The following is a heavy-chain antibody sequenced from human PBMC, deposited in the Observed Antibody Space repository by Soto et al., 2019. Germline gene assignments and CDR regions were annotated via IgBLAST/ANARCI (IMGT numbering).Heavy chain of an antibody. D-gene: IGHD3-10*01. J-gene: IGHJ4*02. CDR2: IYYSGST. V-gene: IGHV4-39*01. Sequence: SETLSLTCTVSGGSISSSSYYWGWIRQPPGKGLEWIGSIYYSGSTYYNPSLKSRVTISVDTSKNQFSLKLSSVTAADTAVYYCARHRRPDGSGSGSYYFDYWGQGTLVTVSS. CDR3: ARHRRPDGSGSGSYYFDY. CDR1: GGSISSSSYY.